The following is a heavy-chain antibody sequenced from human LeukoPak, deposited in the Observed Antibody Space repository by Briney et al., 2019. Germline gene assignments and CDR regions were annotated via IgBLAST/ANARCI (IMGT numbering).Heavy chain of an antibody. CDR2: INTDGSNT. Sequence: PGGSLRLSCAASGFTFRSYWMHWVRQAPGKGLVWVSRINTDGSNTNYADSVKGRFTISRDNAKNSLYLQMNSLRAEDTAVYYCARDDTAMVANWFDPWGQGTLVTVSS. V-gene: IGHV3-74*01. D-gene: IGHD5-18*01. CDR3: ARDDTAMVANWFDP. J-gene: IGHJ5*02. CDR1: GFTFRSYW.